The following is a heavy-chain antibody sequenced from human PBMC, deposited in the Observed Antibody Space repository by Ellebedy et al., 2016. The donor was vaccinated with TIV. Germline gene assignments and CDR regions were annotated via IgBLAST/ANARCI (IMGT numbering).Heavy chain of an antibody. CDR1: GYTFTSDL. D-gene: IGHD2-15*01. V-gene: IGHV1-46*01. Sequence: AASVKVSCKASGYTFTSDLIHWVRQAPGQGLEWMGVINPSNGGTGYAQKFQGRVTLTRDTSANTAYMHLSGLTSEDSGIYYCARDPLGYCSGGSCSNNWFDPWGQGTLVTVSS. J-gene: IGHJ5*02. CDR3: ARDPLGYCSGGSCSNNWFDP. CDR2: INPSNGGT.